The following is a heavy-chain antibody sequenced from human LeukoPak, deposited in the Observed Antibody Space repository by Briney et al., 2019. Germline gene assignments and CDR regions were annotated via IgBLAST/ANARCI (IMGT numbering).Heavy chain of an antibody. CDR2: IYYSGST. D-gene: IGHD3-10*01. J-gene: IGHJ4*02. CDR1: GGSISSYY. Sequence: PSETLSLTCAVYGGSISSYYWSWIRQPPGKGLEWIGYIYYSGSTNYNPSLRSRVTISVDTSKNQFSLKLSSVTAADTAVYYCARGALLWFGDLWGQGTLVTVSS. CDR3: ARGALLWFGDL. V-gene: IGHV4-59*01.